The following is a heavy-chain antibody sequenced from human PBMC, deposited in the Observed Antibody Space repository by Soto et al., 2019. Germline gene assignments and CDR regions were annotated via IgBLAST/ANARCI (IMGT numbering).Heavy chain of an antibody. CDR1: GYTFTSYD. D-gene: IGHD3-3*01. V-gene: IGHV1-8*01. CDR2: MNPNSGNT. Sequence: GAAVKVSCKASGYTFTSYDINWVRQASGQGREWMGWMNPNSGNTGYAQKFQGRVTMTRNTSISTAYMELSSLRSEDTAVYYCARIYDFWGDPYYYYGMDVWGQGTTVTVSS. J-gene: IGHJ6*02. CDR3: ARIYDFWGDPYYYYGMDV.